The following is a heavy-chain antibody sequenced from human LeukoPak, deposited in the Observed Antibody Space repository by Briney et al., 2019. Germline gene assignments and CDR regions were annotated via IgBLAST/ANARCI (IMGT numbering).Heavy chain of an antibody. D-gene: IGHD4-23*01. Sequence: SETLSLTCTVSGGSISSRSYYWGWIRQPPGKGLEWIGSFYYSGITYYNPSLKSRVTISLDTSKNQFSLNLSSVTAADTAVYYCARGFYGGSLFDYWGQGTLVTVSS. J-gene: IGHJ4*02. V-gene: IGHV4-39*01. CDR3: ARGFYGGSLFDY. CDR2: FYYSGIT. CDR1: GGSISSRSYY.